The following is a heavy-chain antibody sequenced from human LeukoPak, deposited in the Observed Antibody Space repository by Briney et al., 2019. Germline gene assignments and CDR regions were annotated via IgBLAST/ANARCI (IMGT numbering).Heavy chain of an antibody. J-gene: IGHJ6*03. CDR3: ASGSLGDGYGVGDYYQYMDV. D-gene: IGHD5-24*01. CDR2: IMPLFGTA. V-gene: IGHV1-69*05. Sequence: SVKVSCKASGGTFNSYAISWVRQAPGQGLEWMGGIMPLFGTANYAQEFQGRVTFTTDESASTAYMEVSSLRSEDTAVHYCASGSLGDGYGVGDYYQYMDVWGKGTTVTVSS. CDR1: GGTFNSYA.